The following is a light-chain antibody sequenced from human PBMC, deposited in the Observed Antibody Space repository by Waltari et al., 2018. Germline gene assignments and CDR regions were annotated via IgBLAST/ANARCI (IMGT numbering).Light chain of an antibody. CDR1: SSDVGGYNY. J-gene: IGLJ2*01. V-gene: IGLV2-8*01. Sequence: QSALTQPPSASGSPGQSATIPCTGTSSDVGGYNYVSWYQQHPGKAHKLMIYEVSKRPSGVPDRFSGSKSGNTASLTVSGLQAEDEADYYCSSYAGSNNLGVFGGGTKLTVL. CDR2: EVS. CDR3: SSYAGSNNLGV.